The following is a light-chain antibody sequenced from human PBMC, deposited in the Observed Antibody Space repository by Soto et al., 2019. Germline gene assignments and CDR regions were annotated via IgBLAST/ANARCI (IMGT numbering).Light chain of an antibody. Sequence: DIQMTQSPSSLSASVGDRVTITCRASQSISGYVNWYQHKAGKAPKVLISGASTLHNGVPSRFSGRGAGTDFTLTISSLQPEDVATYYCQQSLTTLLTFGGGTRVEI. CDR3: QQSLTTLLT. CDR1: QSISGY. CDR2: GAS. V-gene: IGKV1-39*01. J-gene: IGKJ4*01.